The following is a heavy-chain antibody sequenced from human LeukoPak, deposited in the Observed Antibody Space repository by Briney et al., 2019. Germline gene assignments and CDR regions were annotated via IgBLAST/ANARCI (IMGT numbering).Heavy chain of an antibody. CDR1: GFTFSSYA. J-gene: IGHJ6*02. Sequence: GGSLRLSCAASGFTFSSYAMSWVRQAPGKGLEWVSSISGSGNRTYYADSVKGLFTISRDNSKNTLFLQMNSLRAEDTAVYYCAKNLYCGGGSCYPSALGMDVWGQGTTVTVSS. V-gene: IGHV3-23*01. D-gene: IGHD2-15*01. CDR3: AKNLYCGGGSCYPSALGMDV. CDR2: ISGSGNRT.